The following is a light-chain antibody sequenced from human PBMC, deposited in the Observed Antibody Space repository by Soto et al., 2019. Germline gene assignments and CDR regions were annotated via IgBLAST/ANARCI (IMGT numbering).Light chain of an antibody. V-gene: IGKV2-28*01. CDR3: MQALQSPYT. Sequence: DIVMTQSPLSLPVTTGEPASISCRSSQSLLYSNGNNYLDWYLQKPGQSPQLLIYLGSSRASGVPDRFSGSGSGTDFTLKNSRVEAEDVGVYYCMQALQSPYTFGQGTKLEIK. CDR1: QSLLYSNGNNY. J-gene: IGKJ2*01. CDR2: LGS.